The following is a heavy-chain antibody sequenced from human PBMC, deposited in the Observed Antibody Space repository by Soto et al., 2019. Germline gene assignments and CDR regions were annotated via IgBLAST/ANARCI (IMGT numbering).Heavy chain of an antibody. J-gene: IGHJ4*02. Sequence: QVQLQESGPGLVKPSGTLSLTCAVSGGSISSSNWWSWVRQPPGKGLEWIGEIYHSGSTNYNPSLKSRGAISVDKSKHQFSLKLRSVTAADTAVYYCARAQQQLGRGGFDYWGQGTLVTVSS. D-gene: IGHD6-13*01. CDR3: ARAQQQLGRGGFDY. CDR1: GGSISSSNW. V-gene: IGHV4-4*02. CDR2: IYHSGST.